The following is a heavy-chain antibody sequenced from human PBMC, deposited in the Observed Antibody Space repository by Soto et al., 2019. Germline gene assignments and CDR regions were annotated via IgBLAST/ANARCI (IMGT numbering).Heavy chain of an antibody. CDR1: GFNFRFYV. Sequence: PGGSLRLSCAASGFNFRFYVMHWVRQAPGKGLEWVAVISHDESNKDYADSVKGRFSISRDNSKNTLYLQMDRLRPEDTAVYYCALGFSVTGKAFDYWGRGTLVTVSS. CDR2: ISHDESNK. V-gene: IGHV3-30*03. CDR3: ALGFSVTGKAFDY. D-gene: IGHD1-1*01. J-gene: IGHJ4*02.